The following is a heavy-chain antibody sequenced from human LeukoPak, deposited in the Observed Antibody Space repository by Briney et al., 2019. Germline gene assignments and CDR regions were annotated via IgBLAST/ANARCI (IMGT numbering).Heavy chain of an antibody. J-gene: IGHJ4*02. CDR3: VREIGTYFDY. CDR1: GFSFSDSY. D-gene: IGHD1-26*01. CDR2: LSTRSSSK. V-gene: IGHV3-11*01. Sequence: PGGSLRLSCAAYGFSFSDSYMAWVRQAPGKGLEWISNLSTRSSSKAYADSVKGRFVVSRDNGNNSLHLHMTSLGVADTAVYFCVREIGTYFDYWGQGALVTVSS.